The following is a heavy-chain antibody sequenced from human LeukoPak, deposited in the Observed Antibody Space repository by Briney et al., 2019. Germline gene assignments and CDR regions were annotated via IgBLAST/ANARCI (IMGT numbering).Heavy chain of an antibody. CDR1: GGSISGYY. CDR2: IYSTGTN. Sequence: PSETLSLTCTVSGGSISGYYWTWIRQSAGKGLEWIGHIYSTGTNNYNPPLRSRVTLSVDTSKNQFSLKLRSVTAADTAVYYCARVGGNSESYGWFGPWGQGSLVTASS. D-gene: IGHD4-23*01. V-gene: IGHV4-4*07. J-gene: IGHJ5*02. CDR3: ARVGGNSESYGWFGP.